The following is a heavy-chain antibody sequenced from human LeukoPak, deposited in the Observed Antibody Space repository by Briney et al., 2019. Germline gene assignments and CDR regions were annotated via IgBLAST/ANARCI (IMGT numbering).Heavy chain of an antibody. J-gene: IGHJ6*02. CDR1: GGSFSGYY. CDR3: ARVAYYDFWSGYYTGSYYYYGMDV. D-gene: IGHD3-3*01. Sequence: PSETLSLTCAVYGGSFSGYYWSWIRQPPGKGLEWIGEINHSGSTDYNPSLKSRVTISVDTSKNQFSLKLSSVTAADTAVYYCARVAYYDFWSGYYTGSYYYYGMDVWGQGTTVTVSS. V-gene: IGHV4-34*01. CDR2: INHSGST.